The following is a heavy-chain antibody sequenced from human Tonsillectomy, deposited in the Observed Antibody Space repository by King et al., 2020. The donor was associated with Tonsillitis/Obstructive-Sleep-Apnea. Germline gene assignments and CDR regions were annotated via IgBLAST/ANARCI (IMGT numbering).Heavy chain of an antibody. Sequence: VQLVESGAEVKRPGESLKISCKGSGYSFTTHWIAWVRQMPGKGLEWMGIIYPGDSDTRYSPSFHGQVTISADKSISTAYLQWSSLKASDTAMYYCARGNPLTTIFPPDSFDIWGQGTMVTVSS. V-gene: IGHV5-51*01. CDR3: ARGNPLTTIFPPDSFDI. J-gene: IGHJ3*02. D-gene: IGHD3-9*01. CDR1: GYSFTTHW. CDR2: IYPGDSDT.